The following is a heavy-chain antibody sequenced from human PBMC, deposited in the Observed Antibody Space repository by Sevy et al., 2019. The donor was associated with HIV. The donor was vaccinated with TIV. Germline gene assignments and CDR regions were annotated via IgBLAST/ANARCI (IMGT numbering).Heavy chain of an antibody. CDR3: AHETFGRFES. D-gene: IGHD3-16*01. J-gene: IGHJ4*02. Sequence: GGSLRLSCAASGSTFSADWMNWVHQAPGKERGWVATIKADGSDKHYVDPVEGRFTISRDNAKNLLFLQMNSLRVEDTAVYYCAHETFGRFESWGQGTLVTVSS. V-gene: IGHV3-7*01. CDR1: GSTFSADW. CDR2: IKADGSDK.